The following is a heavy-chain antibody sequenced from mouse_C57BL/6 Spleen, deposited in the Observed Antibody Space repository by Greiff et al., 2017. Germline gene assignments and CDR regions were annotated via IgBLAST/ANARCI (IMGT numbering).Heavy chain of an antibody. CDR1: GFSFNTYA. V-gene: IGHV10-1*01. CDR2: IRSKSNNYAT. Sequence: EVQLVESGGGLVQPKGSLKLSCAASGFSFNTYAMNWVRQAQGKGFEWVARIRSKSNNYATYYADSVKDRFTISRDDSESMIYRQMNNLITEDTSMYYCVRHRLSGYAMDYWGQGTSVTVSS. CDR3: VRHRLSGYAMDY. D-gene: IGHD1-3*01. J-gene: IGHJ4*01.